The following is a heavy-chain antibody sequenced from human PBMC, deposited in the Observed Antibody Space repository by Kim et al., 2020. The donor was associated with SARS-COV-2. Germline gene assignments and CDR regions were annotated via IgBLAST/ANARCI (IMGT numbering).Heavy chain of an antibody. CDR3: ARFIGEWMEGSWCLEY. D-gene: IGHD3-10*01. CDR2: ISGSSDAI. J-gene: IGHJ1*01. CDR1: GFIFGSYS. Sequence: GGSLRLSCVGSGFIFGSYSMNWVRQAPGKGLEWLSYISGSSDAIYYVDSVKGRFTISRDNARNSLYLQMSILREEGTAVYYSARFIGEWMEGSWCLEY. V-gene: IGHV3-48*02.